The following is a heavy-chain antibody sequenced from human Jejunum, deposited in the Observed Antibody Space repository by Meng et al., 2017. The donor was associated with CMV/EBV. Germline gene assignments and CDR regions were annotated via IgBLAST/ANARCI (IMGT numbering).Heavy chain of an antibody. J-gene: IGHJ3*02. CDR3: AREDIVVVPAAMGDALDI. V-gene: IGHV4-61*01. D-gene: IGHD2-2*01. CDR2: IYYSGST. CDR1: SGSYY. Sequence: SGSYYWSWIRQPPGKGLEWIGYIYYSGSTNYNPSLKSRVTISVDTSKNQFSLKLSSVTAADTAVYYCAREDIVVVPAAMGDALDIWGQGTMVTVSS.